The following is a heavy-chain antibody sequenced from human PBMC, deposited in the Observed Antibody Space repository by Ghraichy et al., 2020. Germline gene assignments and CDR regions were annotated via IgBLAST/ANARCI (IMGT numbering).Heavy chain of an antibody. Sequence: SETLSLTCTVSGGSISSSSYYWGWIRQPPGKGLEWIGSIYYSGSTYYNPSLKSRVTISVDTSKNQFSLKLSSVTAADTAVYYCARRSYCGGDCLEAFDIWGQGTMVTVSS. V-gene: IGHV4-39*01. CDR1: GGSISSSSYY. J-gene: IGHJ3*02. CDR2: IYYSGST. CDR3: ARRSYCGGDCLEAFDI. D-gene: IGHD2-21*02.